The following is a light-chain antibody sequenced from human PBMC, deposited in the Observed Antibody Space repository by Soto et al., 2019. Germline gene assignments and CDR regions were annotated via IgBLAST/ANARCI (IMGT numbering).Light chain of an antibody. CDR2: GAS. CDR3: QQYVRSPWA. J-gene: IGKJ1*01. CDR1: QSVTNSF. Sequence: IVLAQSPVPLSLSPGERATLSCRASQSVTNSFLAWYQQKPGQAPRLLIYGASRRATGIPDRFTGSGSGTDFTLTISRLEPEDFAVYYCQQYVRSPWAVGQGTKVDI. V-gene: IGKV3-20*01.